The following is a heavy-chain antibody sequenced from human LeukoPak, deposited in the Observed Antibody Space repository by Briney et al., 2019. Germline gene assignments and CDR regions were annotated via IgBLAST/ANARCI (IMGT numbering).Heavy chain of an antibody. CDR3: ARGDYGYSPLAY. Sequence: GGSLRLSCAGSGFTFSSYWMHWVRQAPGKGLVWVSRINTDGTTTNYADSVKGRFTISRDNAENTLYLQMNSLRAEDTAVYSCARGDYGYSPLAYWGQGTLVTVSS. CDR1: GFTFSSYW. CDR2: INTDGTTT. D-gene: IGHD5-18*01. V-gene: IGHV3-74*01. J-gene: IGHJ4*02.